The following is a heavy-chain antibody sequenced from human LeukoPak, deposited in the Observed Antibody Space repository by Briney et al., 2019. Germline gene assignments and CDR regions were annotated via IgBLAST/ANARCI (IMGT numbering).Heavy chain of an antibody. V-gene: IGHV3-21*06. CDR1: GFTFSSYS. Sequence: GGSLRLSCAASGFTFSSYSMNWVRQAPGKGLEWVSSISSSSSYIYYADALRGRFTISRDNAKNSLFLQMNSLRPDDTAVYYCARKSLVVGTNAFDIWGQGTMVTVSS. D-gene: IGHD2-15*01. CDR2: ISSSSSYI. CDR3: ARKSLVVGTNAFDI. J-gene: IGHJ3*02.